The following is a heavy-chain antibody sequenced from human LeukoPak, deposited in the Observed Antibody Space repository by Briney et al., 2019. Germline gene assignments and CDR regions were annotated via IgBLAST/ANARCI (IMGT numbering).Heavy chain of an antibody. CDR1: GFIFDDFT. CDR2: INWDGGST. J-gene: IGHJ4*02. D-gene: IGHD5-12*01. Sequence: GGSLRLSCAASGFIFDDFTIHWVRHVPGKGLEWVSLINWDGGSTYYADSVKGRLTISRDNSKNSLYLQMDSLTTEDTAFYYCAKGDVDSPMNFYHWGQGTLVTVSS. V-gene: IGHV3-43*01. CDR3: AKGDVDSPMNFYH.